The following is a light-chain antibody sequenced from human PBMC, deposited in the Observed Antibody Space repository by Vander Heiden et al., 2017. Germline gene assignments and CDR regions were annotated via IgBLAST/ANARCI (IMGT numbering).Light chain of an antibody. CDR1: GSTIGSNT. V-gene: IGLV1-44*01. Sequence: SVLTQPPSASGTPGQRVTISCSRSGSTIGSNTLNWYQQRPGTAPNLLIYSNNQRPSGVPDRFSGSKYGTSASLAISGLQAEDEADYYCAAGDDSLNGVVFGGGTKLTVL. CDR3: AAGDDSLNGVV. J-gene: IGLJ2*01. CDR2: SNN.